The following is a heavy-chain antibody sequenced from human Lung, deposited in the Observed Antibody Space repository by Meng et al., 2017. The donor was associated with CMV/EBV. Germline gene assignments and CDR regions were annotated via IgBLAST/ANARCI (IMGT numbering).Heavy chain of an antibody. CDR2: ISYDGTT. Sequence: SETLSLXCAVSGGVINVYYWSWIRQPPGKGLEWVCSISYDGTTSYNPSLTSRVTISLDTSKSQFSLKLTSVTAADTDLYDCAGLRPSGKYVHHLFDPWGQGXLVTVSS. D-gene: IGHD3-10*02. CDR3: AGLRPSGKYVHHLFDP. CDR1: GGVINVYY. V-gene: IGHV4-59*12. J-gene: IGHJ5*01.